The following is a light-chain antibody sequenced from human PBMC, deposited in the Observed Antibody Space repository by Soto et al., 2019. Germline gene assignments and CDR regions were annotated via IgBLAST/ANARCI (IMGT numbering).Light chain of an antibody. Sequence: EIVLTQSPATLSLSPGERATLSCRASQSISDYLAWYEHKPGQVPRLLIYDASTRATGIPARFSGSGSGTDFTLTISSLEPEDFAVYFCQLRSNWPPTWTFGPGTKVEVK. J-gene: IGKJ1*01. CDR2: DAS. CDR3: QLRSNWPPTWT. CDR1: QSISDY. V-gene: IGKV3-11*01.